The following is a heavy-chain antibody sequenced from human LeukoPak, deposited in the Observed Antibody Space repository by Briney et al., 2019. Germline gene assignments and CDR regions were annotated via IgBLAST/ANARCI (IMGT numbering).Heavy chain of an antibody. CDR1: GFTFSSYW. CDR3: AREYSSSSGRSFDY. V-gene: IGHV3-74*01. D-gene: IGHD6-6*01. CDR2: INSDGSST. Sequence: GGSLRLSCAASGFTFSSYWMHWVRQAPGKGLVWVSRINSDGSSTSYADSVKGRFTISRDNAKNSLHLQMNSLRAEDTAVYYCAREYSSSSGRSFDYWGQGTLVTVSS. J-gene: IGHJ4*02.